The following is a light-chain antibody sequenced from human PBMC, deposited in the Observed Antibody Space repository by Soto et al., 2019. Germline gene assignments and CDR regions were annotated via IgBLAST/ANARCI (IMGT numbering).Light chain of an antibody. CDR3: QQYGSPPFT. V-gene: IGKV3-20*01. J-gene: IGKJ3*01. CDR2: DAS. Sequence: EIVLTQSPGTLSLSPGERATLSCRASHSITSNQLAWYQQKPGQAPRLLIYDASKSATGVPDRVSGSGSGTDFTLTISRLEPEDFAVYYCQQYGSPPFTFGPGTKVDIK. CDR1: HSITSNQ.